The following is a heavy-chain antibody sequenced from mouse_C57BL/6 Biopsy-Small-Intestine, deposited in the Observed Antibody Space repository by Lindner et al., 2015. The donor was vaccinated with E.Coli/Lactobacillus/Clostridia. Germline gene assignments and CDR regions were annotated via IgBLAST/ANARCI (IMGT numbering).Heavy chain of an antibody. CDR3: ALGYFGPSLYYFDY. J-gene: IGHJ2*01. D-gene: IGHD6-2*01. V-gene: IGHV1-74*01. CDR1: GYPFTNYW. Sequence: VQLQESGAELVKPGTSVKVSCTASGYPFTNYWMHWVKQRPGQGLEWIGRIHPSDSDTDYNQKFLGKATLTVDKSSSTAYMQLSSLTSGDSAVYFCALGYFGPSLYYFDYWGQGTTLTVSS. CDR2: IHPSDSDT.